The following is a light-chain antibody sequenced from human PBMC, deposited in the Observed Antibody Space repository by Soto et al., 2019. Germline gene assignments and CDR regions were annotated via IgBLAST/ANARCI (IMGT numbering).Light chain of an antibody. V-gene: IGKV3-20*01. CDR2: STS. CDR1: QSVTSPF. CDR3: QQYGSSPRT. J-gene: IGKJ1*01. Sequence: EIVLTQSPGTLSLSPGERATLSCRARQSVTSPFLAWYQQKPGQPPRLLIYSTSRRATGIPDRFSGSGSGTDFTLTISSLDPEDSAVYYCQQYGSSPRTFGQGTKVEV.